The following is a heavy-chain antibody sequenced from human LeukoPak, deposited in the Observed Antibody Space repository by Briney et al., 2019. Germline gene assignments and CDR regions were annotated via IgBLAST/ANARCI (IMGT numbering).Heavy chain of an antibody. D-gene: IGHD3-10*01. CDR1: GFTFSSYD. CDR2: TRSGST. Sequence: GGSLRLSCAASGFTFSSYDMSWVRQAPGKGLEWVSVTRSGSTYYADSVKGRFTISRDNSKNTLYLQMNSLRAKDTAVYSCAKDAVAPGSGGDFFDYWGQGTLVTVSS. V-gene: IGHV3-23*01. CDR3: AKDAVAPGSGGDFFDY. J-gene: IGHJ4*02.